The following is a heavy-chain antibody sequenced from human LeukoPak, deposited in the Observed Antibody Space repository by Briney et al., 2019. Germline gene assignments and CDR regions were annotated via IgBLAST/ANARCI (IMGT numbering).Heavy chain of an antibody. CDR1: GFTFSSYE. CDR2: IKTDGSQI. V-gene: IGHV3-7*01. CDR3: ARDLNWETY. D-gene: IGHD7-27*01. Sequence: GGSLRLSCAVSGFTFSSYEMNWVRQAPGKGLEWVANIKTDGSQIYYVDSVKGRFTISRDNAKNSLYLQMNSLRVEDTAVYYCARDLNWETYWGQGTLVSVSS. J-gene: IGHJ4*02.